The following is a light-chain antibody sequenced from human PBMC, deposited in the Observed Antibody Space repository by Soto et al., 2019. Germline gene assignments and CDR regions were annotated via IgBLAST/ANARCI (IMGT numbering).Light chain of an antibody. CDR3: QQFYMGWT. J-gene: IGKJ1*01. CDR1: QSVRRS. Sequence: DLPMIQSPSTLSASVGDRVTITCRASQSVRRSLAWYQHQPGKAPKLLIYDVSSLESGVPSRFTGFGSGTEFTLSISSLQPDDFGSYYCQQFYMGWTFGQGTRVDLK. CDR2: DVS. V-gene: IGKV1-5*01.